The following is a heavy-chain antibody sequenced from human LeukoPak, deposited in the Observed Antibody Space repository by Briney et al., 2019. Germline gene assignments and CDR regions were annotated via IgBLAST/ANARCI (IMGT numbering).Heavy chain of an antibody. CDR3: VKDQRRGISSFDS. Sequence: GRSLRLSCVASGFTFSNYGMSWVRQAPGKGLDWVAVISYHGSNKYYADSVKGRFTISRDNFNNTVFLQMDSLRPDDTAIYYCVKDQRRGISSFDSWGQGVLVAVSS. CDR2: ISYHGSNK. D-gene: IGHD2/OR15-2a*01. J-gene: IGHJ4*02. V-gene: IGHV3-30*18. CDR1: GFTFSNYG.